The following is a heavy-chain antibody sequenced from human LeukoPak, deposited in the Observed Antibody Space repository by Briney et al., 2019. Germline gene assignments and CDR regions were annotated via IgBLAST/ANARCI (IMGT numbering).Heavy chain of an antibody. CDR1: LDSTTSNF. J-gene: IGHJ4*02. Sequence: SETLSLTCTVSLDSTTSNFWSWVRQPPGRGLEWIGEIHRSGSPNYNPSLQSRVTISIDRSRNQIVLELSSVTAADTAVYYCAREILGGFNPGAYWGQGTLVTVSS. CDR2: IHRSGSP. CDR3: AREILGGFNPGAY. V-gene: IGHV4-4*02. D-gene: IGHD1-14*01.